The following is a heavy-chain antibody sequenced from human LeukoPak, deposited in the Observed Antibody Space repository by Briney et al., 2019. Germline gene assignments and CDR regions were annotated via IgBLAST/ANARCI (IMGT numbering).Heavy chain of an antibody. CDR3: ARGVGGDRDY. J-gene: IGHJ4*02. Sequence: GGSLRLSCAASGFTFSSSWMHWVRQAPGKGLVWVSRINPDGSTTSHADSVEGRFTISRDNAKNTLYLQMNSLRAEDTAVYYCARGVGGDRDYWGQGTLVTVSS. CDR2: INPDGSTT. CDR1: GFTFSSSW. V-gene: IGHV3-74*01. D-gene: IGHD2-21*02.